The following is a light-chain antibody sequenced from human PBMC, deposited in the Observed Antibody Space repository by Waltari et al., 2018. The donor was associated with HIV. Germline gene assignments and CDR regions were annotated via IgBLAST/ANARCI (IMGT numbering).Light chain of an antibody. Sequence: EIVLTQFPDTLSLSPGERATLSCRTSQSISSLYLAWYQQKRGQAPRLLIYGASSRATGIPDRFSGRGSGTDFTLTISRLEPEDFAVYYCQQYNNWPRTFGQGTKVEIK. CDR1: QSISSLY. CDR3: QQYNNWPRT. CDR2: GAS. J-gene: IGKJ1*01. V-gene: IGKV3-20*01.